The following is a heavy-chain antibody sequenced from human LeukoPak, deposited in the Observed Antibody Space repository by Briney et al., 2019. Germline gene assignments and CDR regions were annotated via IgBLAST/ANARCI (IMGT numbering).Heavy chain of an antibody. CDR1: GDSVSSNSAA. CDR3: ARDRYYYGSGSSYYFDY. J-gene: IGHJ4*02. D-gene: IGHD3-10*01. CDR2: TYYRSKWYN. Sequence: SQTLSLTCAISGDSVSSNSAAWDWIRQSPSRGLEWLGRTYYRSKWYNDYAVSVKSRITINPDTSKNQFSLQLNSVTPEDTAVYYCARDRYYYGSGSSYYFDYWGQGTLVTVSS. V-gene: IGHV6-1*01.